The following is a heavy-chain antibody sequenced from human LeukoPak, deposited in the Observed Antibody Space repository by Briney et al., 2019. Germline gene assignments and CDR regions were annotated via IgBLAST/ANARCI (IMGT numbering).Heavy chain of an antibody. D-gene: IGHD1-1*01. CDR3: AKGRTTDF. V-gene: IGHV3-23*01. CDR1: RFTFSSYA. Sequence: PGGSLRLSCAASRFTFSSYAMSWVRQAPGKGLEWVSSISGTVSTTYYADSVKGRFTISRDNSNNTLYLQMNSLRAEDSAVYYCAKGRTTDFWGQGTLVTVSS. CDR2: ISGTVSTT. J-gene: IGHJ4*02.